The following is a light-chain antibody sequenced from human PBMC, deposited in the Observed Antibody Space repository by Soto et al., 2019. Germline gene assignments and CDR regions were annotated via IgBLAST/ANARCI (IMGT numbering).Light chain of an antibody. CDR1: SSDVGGYNY. V-gene: IGLV2-14*01. J-gene: IGLJ3*02. CDR3: SSYTSSSTRV. Sequence: QSALTQPASVSGSPGQSITISCTGTSSDVGGYNYVSWYQQHPGKAPKLMIYEVSNRPSGVSNRFSGSKSGNTASLTISGIQAEDEADYYCSSYTSSSTRVFGVGTKLNVL. CDR2: EVS.